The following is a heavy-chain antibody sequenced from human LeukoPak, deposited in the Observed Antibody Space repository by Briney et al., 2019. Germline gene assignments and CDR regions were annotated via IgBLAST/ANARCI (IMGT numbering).Heavy chain of an antibody. CDR1: GDSVFNSGVA. CDR3: AREDRLGHFDY. Sequence: SQTLSLTCVISGDSVFNSGVAWNWIRQSPSRGLEWLGRTYFRSKWFNEYPVSVKGRVTVNPETSKNQFSLQLNSMSPEDTAVYYCAREDRLGHFDYWGQGTLVTVSS. J-gene: IGHJ4*02. V-gene: IGHV6-1*01. CDR2: TYFRSKWFN.